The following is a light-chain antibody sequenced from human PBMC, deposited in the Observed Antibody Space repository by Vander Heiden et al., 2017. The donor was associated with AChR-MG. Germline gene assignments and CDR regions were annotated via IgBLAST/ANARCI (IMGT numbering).Light chain of an antibody. J-gene: IGKJ3*01. CDR3: QQYDSRSILT. V-gene: IGKV1-33*01. CDR1: QDITYY. CDR2: DAS. Sequence: DIQMTQSPSSLSASVGDRVTITCQASQDITYYLNWYQHKPGKAPKLLIYDASNLEAGVPSRFSGSGSGTHFTFTISSLQPEDIATYYCQQYDSRSILTFGPGTKVDMK.